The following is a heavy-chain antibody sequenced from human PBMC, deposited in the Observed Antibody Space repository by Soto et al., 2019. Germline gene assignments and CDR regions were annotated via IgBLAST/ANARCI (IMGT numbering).Heavy chain of an antibody. CDR2: MNPNSGNT. CDR1: GYTFTSYD. J-gene: IGHJ5*02. CDR3: ARASFYGSGSYYQNYFDP. Sequence: GASVKVSCKASGYTFTSYDINWVRQATGQGLEWMGWMNPNSGNTGYAQKFQGRVTMTRNTSISTAYMELSSLRSEDTAVYYCARASFYGSGSYYQNYFDPWGQGTLVTVSS. D-gene: IGHD3-10*01. V-gene: IGHV1-8*01.